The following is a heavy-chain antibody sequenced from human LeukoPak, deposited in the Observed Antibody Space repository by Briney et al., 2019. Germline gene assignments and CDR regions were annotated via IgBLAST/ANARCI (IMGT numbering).Heavy chain of an antibody. V-gene: IGHV4-4*07. CDR3: ARAPPHYDSSGYYSSDAFDI. J-gene: IGHJ3*02. Sequence: SETLSLTCTVSVGSISIYYWSWIRQPAGKGLEWIGRIYTSGNTIYNPSLKSRVTMSVDTSKNQFYLKLSSVTAADTAVYYCARAPPHYDSSGYYSSDAFDIWGQGTMVTVSS. CDR1: VGSISIYY. CDR2: IYTSGNT. D-gene: IGHD3-22*01.